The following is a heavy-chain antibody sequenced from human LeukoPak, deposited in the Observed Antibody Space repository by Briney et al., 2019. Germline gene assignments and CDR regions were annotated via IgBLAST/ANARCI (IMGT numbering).Heavy chain of an antibody. CDR2: ISSSSSYI. CDR1: GFTFSSYA. Sequence: PGGSLRLSCAASGFTFSSYAMSWVRQAPGKGLEWVSSISSSSSYIYYADSVKGRFTISRDNAKNSLYLQMNSLRAEDTAVYYCARAMEYYDSSGNFDYWGQGTLVTVSS. V-gene: IGHV3-21*01. J-gene: IGHJ4*02. D-gene: IGHD3-22*01. CDR3: ARAMEYYDSSGNFDY.